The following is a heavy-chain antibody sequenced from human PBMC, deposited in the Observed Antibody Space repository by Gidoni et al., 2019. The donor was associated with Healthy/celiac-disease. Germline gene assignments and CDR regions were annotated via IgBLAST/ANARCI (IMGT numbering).Heavy chain of an antibody. J-gene: IGHJ6*02. D-gene: IGHD1-26*01. V-gene: IGHV1-18*01. CDR2: ISAYNGNT. Sequence: QVQLVQSGAEVKKPGASVKVSCKASGYTFTSYGISWVRQAPGQGLEWMGWISAYNGNTNYEQKLQGRVTMTTDTSTSTAYMELRSLRSDDTAVYYCARDIGGSGSYSDYYYYGMDVWGQGTTVTVSS. CDR3: ARDIGGSGSYSDYYYYGMDV. CDR1: GYTFTSYG.